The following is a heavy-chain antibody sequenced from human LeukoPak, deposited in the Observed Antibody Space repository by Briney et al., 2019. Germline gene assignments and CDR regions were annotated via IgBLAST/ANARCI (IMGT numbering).Heavy chain of an antibody. J-gene: IGHJ4*02. Sequence: SETLSLTCTVSGGSISSSSYYWGWIRQPPGKGLEWIGSIYYSGSTYYNPSLKSRVTISVDTSKNQFSLKLSSVTAADTAVYYCARDLEVAGNFDYWGQGTLVTVSS. V-gene: IGHV4-39*07. D-gene: IGHD6-19*01. CDR2: IYYSGST. CDR3: ARDLEVAGNFDY. CDR1: GGSISSSSYY.